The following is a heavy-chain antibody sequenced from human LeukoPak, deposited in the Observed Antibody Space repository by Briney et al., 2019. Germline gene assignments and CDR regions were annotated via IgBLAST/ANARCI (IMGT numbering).Heavy chain of an antibody. Sequence: GGSLRLSCAASGFTFSSYWMHWVRQAPGKGLVWVSRINSDGSSTNYADSVKGRFTISRDNAKNTLFLQMNSLRADDTAVYYCASLTKNTVVTPAEYWGQGTLVTVSS. CDR3: ASLTKNTVVTPAEY. CDR1: GFTFSSYW. J-gene: IGHJ4*02. D-gene: IGHD4-23*01. CDR2: INSDGSST. V-gene: IGHV3-74*01.